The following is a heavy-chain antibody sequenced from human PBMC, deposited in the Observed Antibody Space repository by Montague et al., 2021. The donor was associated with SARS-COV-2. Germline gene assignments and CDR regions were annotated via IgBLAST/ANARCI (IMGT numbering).Heavy chain of an antibody. CDR1: GFTFTSYA. J-gene: IGHJ4*02. V-gene: IGHV3-23*01. D-gene: IGHD1-7*01. Sequence: SLRLSCAASGFTFTSYAMSWVRQAPGKGLEWVSPISISGGSTYYADSVKGRFTISRDNSKNTLYLQMNSLRAEDTAVYYCAKDPRSGITGTRGFDYWGQGTLVTVSS. CDR2: ISISGGST. CDR3: AKDPRSGITGTRGFDY.